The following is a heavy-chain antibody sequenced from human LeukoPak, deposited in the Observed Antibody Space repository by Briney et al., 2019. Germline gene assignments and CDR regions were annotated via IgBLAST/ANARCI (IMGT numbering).Heavy chain of an antibody. CDR1: GYTFTSYG. CDR3: ARDVGYGSGSPGFDP. D-gene: IGHD3-10*01. J-gene: IGHJ5*02. Sequence: GASVKVSCKASGYTFTSYGISWVRQAPGQGLEWMGWISAYNGNTNYAQKFQGRVTMTRNTSISTAYMELSSLRSEDTAVYYCARDVGYGSGSPGFDPWGQGTLVTVSS. V-gene: IGHV1-18*01. CDR2: ISAYNGNT.